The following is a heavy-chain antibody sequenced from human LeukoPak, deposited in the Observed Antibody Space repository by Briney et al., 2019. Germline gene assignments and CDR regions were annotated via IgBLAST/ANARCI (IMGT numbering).Heavy chain of an antibody. J-gene: IGHJ5*01. V-gene: IGHV3-23*01. D-gene: IGHD6-19*01. CDR3: AKPISGGLAVTADWFAP. CDR2: INANSGTR. Sequence: GGSLRLSCEASGFAFSFFAMSWLRQAPGKGLEWVSTINANSGTRSYAASVRGRFTISRDNSKNTLYLQLNPLRADDTAVYYCAKPISGGLAVTADWFAPWGQGTLVVVSS. CDR1: GFAFSFFA.